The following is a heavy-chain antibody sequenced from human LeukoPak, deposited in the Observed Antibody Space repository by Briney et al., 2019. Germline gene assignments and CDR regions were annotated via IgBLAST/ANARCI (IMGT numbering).Heavy chain of an antibody. V-gene: IGHV3-23*01. CDR1: GFIFTTYA. CDR3: ASIFWGYCSSTSCYVDY. Sequence: GGSLRLSCAASGFIFTTYAMIWVRQAPGKGLEWVSTISGGGGSTFYADSVKGRFTISRDNSKNTLYLQMSSLRPEDTAVYYCASIFWGYCSSTSCYVDYWGQGTLVSVSS. J-gene: IGHJ4*02. CDR2: ISGGGGST. D-gene: IGHD2-2*01.